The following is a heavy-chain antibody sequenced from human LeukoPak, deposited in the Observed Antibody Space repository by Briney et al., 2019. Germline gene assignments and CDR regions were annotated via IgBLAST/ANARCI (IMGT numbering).Heavy chain of an antibody. CDR3: ARGTVAGISGFDY. Sequence: PSETLSLTCTVSGGSISSYYWSWIRQPPGKGLEWIGYIYYSGSTNYNPSLKSRVTISVDTSKNQFSLKLSSVTAAATAVYYCARGTVAGISGFDYWGQGTLVTVSS. CDR1: GGSISSYY. J-gene: IGHJ4*02. CDR2: IYYSGST. D-gene: IGHD6-19*01. V-gene: IGHV4-59*01.